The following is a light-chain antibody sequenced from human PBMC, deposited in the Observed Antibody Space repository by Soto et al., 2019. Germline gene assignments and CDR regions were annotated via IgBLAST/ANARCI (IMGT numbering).Light chain of an antibody. CDR3: QQYNTWPTIT. CDR2: GAS. CDR1: QSVRRK. V-gene: IGKV3-15*01. J-gene: IGKJ5*01. Sequence: EIVMTQSPATLSVSPGERVTLSCGASQSVRRKLAWYQQKPGQAPRLLIYGASTRATGLPARFSGSGSGTDFTLTISSLKSEDFAVYYCQQYNTWPTITFGHGTRLEIK.